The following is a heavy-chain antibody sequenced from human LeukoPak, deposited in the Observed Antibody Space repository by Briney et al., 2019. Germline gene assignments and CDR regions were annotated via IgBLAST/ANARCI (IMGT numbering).Heavy chain of an antibody. CDR3: ARVFYSAARRLRYAFDI. J-gene: IGHJ3*02. CDR1: GYTFTSYG. V-gene: IGHV1-18*01. Sequence: GASVKVSCKASGYTFTSYGISWVRQAPGQGLEWMGWISAYNGNTNYAQKLQGRITMTTDTSTSTAYMELRSLRSDDTAVYYCARVFYSAARRLRYAFDIWGQGTMVTVSS. D-gene: IGHD4-17*01. CDR2: ISAYNGNT.